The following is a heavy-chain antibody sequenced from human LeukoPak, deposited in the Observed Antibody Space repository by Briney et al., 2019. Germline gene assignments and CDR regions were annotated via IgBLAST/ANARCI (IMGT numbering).Heavy chain of an antibody. J-gene: IGHJ4*02. D-gene: IGHD1-1*01. CDR3: ARESPSTFYFDY. CDR2: INPSGGST. CDR1: GYTFTSYY. Sequence: ASVKVSCKASGYTFTSYYIHWVRQAPGQGLEWMGKINPSGGSTSYAQRFQGRITMTRDTSTSTVYMELSSLNSEDTAVYYCARESPSTFYFDYWGQGTLVTVSS. V-gene: IGHV1-46*01.